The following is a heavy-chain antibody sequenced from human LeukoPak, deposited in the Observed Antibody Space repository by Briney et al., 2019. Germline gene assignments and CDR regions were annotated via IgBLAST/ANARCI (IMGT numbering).Heavy chain of an antibody. CDR2: IRGSGGST. D-gene: IGHD3-22*01. J-gene: IGHJ4*02. Sequence: GGSLRLSCAASGFTLRSYAMSWVCQAPGKGLKWVSAIRGSGGSTSYAASVKGRFTISRDNSKNTLYLQMNSLRAEDTAVYYCAKDPMLVRWGQGTLVTVSS. CDR1: GFTLRSYA. CDR3: AKDPMLVR. V-gene: IGHV3-23*01.